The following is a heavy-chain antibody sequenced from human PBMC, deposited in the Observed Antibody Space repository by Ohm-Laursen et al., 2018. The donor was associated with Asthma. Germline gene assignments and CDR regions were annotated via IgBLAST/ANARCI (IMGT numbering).Heavy chain of an antibody. CDR1: GFTFSDYG. J-gene: IGHJ4*02. D-gene: IGHD2-2*01. Sequence: SLRLSCSASGFTFSDYGMHWVRQAPGKGLEWVAIISSDGSNKSHAASVKGRITSSRDNSKNTLYLEMNSLRAEDTAVYYCARRSKICYDTSHCFFDYWGQGTLVTVSS. CDR3: ARRSKICYDTSHCFFDY. V-gene: IGHV3-30*03. CDR2: ISSDGSNK.